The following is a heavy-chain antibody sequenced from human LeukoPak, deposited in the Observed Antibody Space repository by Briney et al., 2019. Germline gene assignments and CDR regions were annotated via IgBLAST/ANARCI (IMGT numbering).Heavy chain of an antibody. CDR2: ISSSGSTI. V-gene: IGHV3-48*03. D-gene: IGHD4-23*01. CDR3: ARDSLGYGGNDY. CDR1: GFTFSSYE. Sequence: PGGSLRLSCAASGFTFSSYEMNWVRQAPGKGLEWVSYISSSGSTIYYADSVKGRFTISRDNAKNSLYLQMKSLRTEDTAVYYCARDSLGYGGNDYWGQGTLVTVSS. J-gene: IGHJ4*02.